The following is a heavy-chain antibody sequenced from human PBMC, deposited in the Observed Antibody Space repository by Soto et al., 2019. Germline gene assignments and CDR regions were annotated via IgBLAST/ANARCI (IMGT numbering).Heavy chain of an antibody. CDR1: GYTFTSYY. V-gene: IGHV1-3*01. CDR3: ARSIVVVTALDY. CDR2: INAGNGNT. J-gene: IGHJ4*02. D-gene: IGHD2-21*02. Sequence: ASVKVSCKASGYTFTSYYMHWVRQAPGQRLEWMGWINAGNGNTKYSQKFQGRVTITRDTSASTAYMELSSLRSEDTAVYYCARSIVVVTALDYWGQGTLVTGLL.